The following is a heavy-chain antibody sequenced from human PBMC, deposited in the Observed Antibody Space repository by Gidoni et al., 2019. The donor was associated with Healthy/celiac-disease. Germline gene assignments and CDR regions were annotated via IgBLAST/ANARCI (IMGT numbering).Heavy chain of an antibody. CDR3: ASGVINMVQGVDAFDI. CDR2: IYYSGST. CDR1: GGSISSSSYY. J-gene: IGHJ3*02. D-gene: IGHD3-10*01. Sequence: QLQLQYACPGLVKPSETLSLTCTVPGGSISSSSYYWGWIRQPPGKGLEWIGSIYYSGSTYYNPSLKSRVTISVDTSKNQFSLKLSSVTAADTAVYYCASGVINMVQGVDAFDIWGQGTMVTVSS. V-gene: IGHV4-39*01.